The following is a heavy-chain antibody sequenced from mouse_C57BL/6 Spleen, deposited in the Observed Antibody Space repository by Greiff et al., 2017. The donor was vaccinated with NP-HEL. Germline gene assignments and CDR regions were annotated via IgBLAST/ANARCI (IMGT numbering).Heavy chain of an antibody. CDR2: IDPENGDT. D-gene: IGHD3-2*02. V-gene: IGHV14-4*01. CDR3: TKTAQAHYFDY. J-gene: IGHJ2*01. Sequence: VHVKQSGAELVRPGASVKLSCTASGFNIKDDYMHWVKQRPEQGLEWIGWIDPENGDTEYASKFQGKATITADTSSNTAYLQLSSLTSEDTAVYYCTKTAQAHYFDYWGQGTTLTVSS. CDR1: GFNIKDDY.